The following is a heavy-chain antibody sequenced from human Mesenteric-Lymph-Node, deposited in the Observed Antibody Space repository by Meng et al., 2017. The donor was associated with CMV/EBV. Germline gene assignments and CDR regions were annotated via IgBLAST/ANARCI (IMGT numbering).Heavy chain of an antibody. J-gene: IGHJ6*02. CDR3: ARDRRGYCSSTSCYRRYGMDV. D-gene: IGHD2-2*01. CDR1: GFTFSSYG. CDR2: IRYDGSNK. V-gene: IGHV3-30*02. Sequence: GESLKISCAASGFTFSSYGMHWVRQAPGKGLEWVAFIRYDGSNKYYADSVKGRFTISRDNSKNTLYLQMNSLRAEDTAVYYCARDRRGYCSSTSCYRRYGMDVWGQGTTVTVSS.